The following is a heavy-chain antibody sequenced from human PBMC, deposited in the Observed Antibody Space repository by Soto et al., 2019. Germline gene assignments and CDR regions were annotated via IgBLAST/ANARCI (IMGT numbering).Heavy chain of an antibody. CDR2: ISSSGSTI. CDR3: ARDGDYGFLGSSTGYYYMDV. Sequence: GGSLRLSCAASGFTFSDYYMSWIRQAPGKGLEWVSYISSSGSTIYYADSVKGRFTISRDNAKNSLYLQMNSLRAEDTAVYYCARDGDYGFLGSSTGYYYMDVWGKGTTVTVSS. D-gene: IGHD4-17*01. J-gene: IGHJ6*03. V-gene: IGHV3-11*01. CDR1: GFTFSDYY.